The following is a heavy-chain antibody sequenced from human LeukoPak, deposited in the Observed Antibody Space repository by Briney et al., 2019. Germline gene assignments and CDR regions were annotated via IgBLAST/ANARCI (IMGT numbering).Heavy chain of an antibody. D-gene: IGHD3-22*01. Sequence: GGSLRLSCAASGFTFSSYAMSWVRQAPWKGLEWVSAISGSGGSTYYADSVKGRFTISRDNSKNTLYLQMNSLRAEDTAVYYCAKDLSYYYDSSGYHAFDYWGQGTLVTVSS. CDR1: GFTFSSYA. V-gene: IGHV3-23*01. J-gene: IGHJ4*02. CDR2: ISGSGGST. CDR3: AKDLSYYYDSSGYHAFDY.